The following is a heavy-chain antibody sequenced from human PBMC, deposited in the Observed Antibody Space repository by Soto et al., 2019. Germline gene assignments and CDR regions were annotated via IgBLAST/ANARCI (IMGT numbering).Heavy chain of an antibody. CDR3: AREGYYGSGSLGFYYGMDV. V-gene: IGHV1-69*06. J-gene: IGHJ6*02. Sequence: QVQLVQSGAEVKKPGSSVKVSCKASGGTFSSYAISWVRQAPGQGLEWMGGIIPIFGTANYAQKFQGRVTITADKSTSTADMELSSLRSEDTAVYYCAREGYYGSGSLGFYYGMDVWGQGTTVTVSS. D-gene: IGHD3-10*01. CDR1: GGTFSSYA. CDR2: IIPIFGTA.